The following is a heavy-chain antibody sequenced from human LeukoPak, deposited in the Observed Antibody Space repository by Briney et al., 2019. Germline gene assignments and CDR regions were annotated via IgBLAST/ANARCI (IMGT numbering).Heavy chain of an antibody. J-gene: IGHJ3*02. CDR3: AREKTLLWFGDHTVLAFDI. D-gene: IGHD3-10*01. V-gene: IGHV3-7*01. Sequence: GGSLRLSCAASGFTFSSYWMSWVRQAPGKGLEWVANIKQDGSEKYYVDSVKGRFTISRDNAKNSLYPQMNSLRAEDTAVYYCAREKTLLWFGDHTVLAFDIWGQGTMVTVSS. CDR2: IKQDGSEK. CDR1: GFTFSSYW.